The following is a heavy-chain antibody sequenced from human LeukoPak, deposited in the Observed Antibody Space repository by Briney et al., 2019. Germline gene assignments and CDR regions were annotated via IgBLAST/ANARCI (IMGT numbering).Heavy chain of an antibody. Sequence: GGSLRLSCAASGFTFSSYAMSWVRQAPGKGLEWVSAISGSGGSTYYADSVKGRFTISRDNSKNTLYLQMNSLRAEDTAVYYCAKALPDCSGGSCYRPGIYFKHWGQGTLVTVSS. D-gene: IGHD2-15*01. V-gene: IGHV3-23*01. CDR2: ISGSGGST. J-gene: IGHJ1*01. CDR1: GFTFSSYA. CDR3: AKALPDCSGGSCYRPGIYFKH.